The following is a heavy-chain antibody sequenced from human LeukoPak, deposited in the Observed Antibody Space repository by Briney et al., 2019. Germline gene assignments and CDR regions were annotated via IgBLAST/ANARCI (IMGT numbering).Heavy chain of an antibody. J-gene: IGHJ4*02. V-gene: IGHV3-23*01. CDR1: GFTFSSHA. Sequence: GGSLRLSCAASGFTFSSHAMSWVRQAPGKGLEWVSAISGSGGSTYYADSVKGRFTISRDNSKNTLYLQMNSLRAEDTAVYYCAKIGVVGATSSGEYYFDYWGQGTLVTVSS. CDR3: AKIGVVGATSSGEYYFDY. D-gene: IGHD1-26*01. CDR2: ISGSGGST.